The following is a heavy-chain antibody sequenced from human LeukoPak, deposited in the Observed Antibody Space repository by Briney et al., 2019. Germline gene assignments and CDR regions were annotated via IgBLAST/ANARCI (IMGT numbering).Heavy chain of an antibody. V-gene: IGHV4-59*08. CDR1: GGSISSYY. J-gene: IGHJ2*01. CDR2: IYYSGST. CDR3: ARQREGYFDL. Sequence: SETLSLTCTVSGGSISSYYWSWIRQPPGKGLEWIGYIYYSGSTNYNPSLKSRVTISVDTSKNQFSLKLSSVTAADTAVYYCARQREGYFDLWGRGTLVTVSS.